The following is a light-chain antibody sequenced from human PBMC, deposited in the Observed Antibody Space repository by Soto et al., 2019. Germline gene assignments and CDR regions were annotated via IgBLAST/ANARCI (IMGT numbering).Light chain of an antibody. J-gene: IGKJ4*01. CDR3: MQALQTQLT. CDR2: LGS. CDR1: QSLLHSNGYNY. V-gene: IGKV2-28*01. Sequence: DIVMTQSPLSLPVTPGEPASISCRSSQSLLHSNGYNYLDWYLQKPGQSPQLLIYLGSNRASGVPDRFSGSGSCTDFTLNISRVEAEDVGVYYCMQALQTQLTFGGGTKVEIK.